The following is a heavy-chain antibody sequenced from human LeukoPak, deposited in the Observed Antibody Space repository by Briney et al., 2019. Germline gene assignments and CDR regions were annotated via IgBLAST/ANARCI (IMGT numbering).Heavy chain of an antibody. V-gene: IGHV4-59*01. J-gene: IGHJ6*03. CDR1: DDSITMYY. Sequence: SETLSLTCTVSDDSITMYYWTWIRQPPGKGLEWIGYVDHTGSTKFNPSLNGRVSISRDTPNNFFSLRLRSVTAADTAVYFCARGRVSSSTWYSTYYYFFYMDFWGKGTTVTVSS. D-gene: IGHD4-11*01. CDR3: ARGRVSSSTWYSTYYYFFYMDF. CDR2: VDHTGST.